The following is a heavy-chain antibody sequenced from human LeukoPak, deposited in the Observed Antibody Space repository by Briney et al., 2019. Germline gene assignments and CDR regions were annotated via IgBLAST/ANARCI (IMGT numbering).Heavy chain of an antibody. Sequence: GRSLRLSCAASGFTFSSYGIHWVRQAPGKGLEGVAIISYDGSNIYYGDSAKGRFTVSRDNSRNTVYLQMNSLKTEDTAIYYCAKTYIKGGDYWGQGTLVTVSS. V-gene: IGHV3-30*18. CDR3: AKTYIKGGDY. J-gene: IGHJ4*02. CDR2: ISYDGSNI. CDR1: GFTFSSYG. D-gene: IGHD3-16*01.